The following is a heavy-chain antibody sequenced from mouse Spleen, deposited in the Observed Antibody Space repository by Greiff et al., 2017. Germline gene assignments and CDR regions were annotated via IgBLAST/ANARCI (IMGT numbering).Heavy chain of an antibody. CDR1: GFTFSDYG. V-gene: IGHV5-17*01. Sequence: EVMLVESGGGLVKPGGSLKLSCAASGFTFSDYGMHWVRQAPEKGLEWVAYISSGSSTIYYADTVKGRFTISRDNAKNTLFLQMASLRSEDTAMYYCARRTTATGGLFDYWGQGTTLTVSS. CDR3: ARRTTATGGLFDY. D-gene: IGHD1-2*01. CDR2: ISSGSSTI. J-gene: IGHJ2*01.